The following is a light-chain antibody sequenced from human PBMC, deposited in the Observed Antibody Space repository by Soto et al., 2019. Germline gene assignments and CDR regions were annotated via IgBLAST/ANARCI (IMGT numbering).Light chain of an antibody. Sequence: DIQMTQSPSTLSASVGDRVTITCRASQSISSWLAWYQQKPGKAPKLLIYKASSLESGVPSRFSGNGSGTEFTLTISSLQPDDFATYYCQQYNSPWTFGQGTKVDIK. V-gene: IGKV1-5*03. CDR3: QQYNSPWT. CDR2: KAS. J-gene: IGKJ1*01. CDR1: QSISSW.